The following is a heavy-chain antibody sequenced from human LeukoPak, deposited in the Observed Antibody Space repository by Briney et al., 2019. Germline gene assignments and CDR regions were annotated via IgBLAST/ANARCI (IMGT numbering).Heavy chain of an antibody. CDR1: GFTFSSYA. J-gene: IGHJ4*02. V-gene: IGHV3-23*01. D-gene: IGHD6-19*01. Sequence: GGSLRLSCAASGFTFSSYAMSWVRQAPGKGLEWVSAMSASGGGTYYADSVKGRFTISRYNSKNTLYLQMNSLRAEDTAVYYCAKDSSSGWYYFVYWGQGTLVTVSS. CDR3: AKDSSSGWYYFVY. CDR2: MSASGGGT.